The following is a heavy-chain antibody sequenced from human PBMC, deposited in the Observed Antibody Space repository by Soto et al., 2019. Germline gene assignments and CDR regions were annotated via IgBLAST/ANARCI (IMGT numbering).Heavy chain of an antibody. CDR2: IWYDGSNK. CDR3: ARDRRISNIAARNTIDS. V-gene: IGHV3-33*01. CDR1: GFTFSSYG. Sequence: QVQLVESGGGVVQPGRSLRLSCAASGFTFSSYGMHWVRQAPGKGLEWVAVIWYDGSNKYYADSVKGGFTISRDNSKNPLYLQMNSLRAEDTAVYYCARDRRISNIAARNTIDSWGQGTLVTVSS. J-gene: IGHJ4*02. D-gene: IGHD6-6*01.